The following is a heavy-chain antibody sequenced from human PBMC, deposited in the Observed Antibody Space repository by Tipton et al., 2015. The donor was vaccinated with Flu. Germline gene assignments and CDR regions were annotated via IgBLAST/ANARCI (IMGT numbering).Heavy chain of an antibody. CDR2: IYYSGST. Sequence: TLSLTCTVSGGPISSYYWSWIRQPPGKGLEWIGYIYYSGSTNYNPSLKSRVTISVDTSKNQFSLKLSSVTAADTAVYYCAREGHIVATTSGMDVWGQGTTVTVSS. CDR1: GGPISSYY. D-gene: IGHD5-12*01. J-gene: IGHJ6*02. CDR3: AREGHIVATTSGMDV. V-gene: IGHV4-59*12.